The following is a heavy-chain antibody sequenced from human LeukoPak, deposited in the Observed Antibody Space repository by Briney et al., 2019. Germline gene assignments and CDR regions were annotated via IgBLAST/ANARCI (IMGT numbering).Heavy chain of an antibody. CDR3: ARTPHRLFGVVITPYYFDY. CDR2: IYTSGST. CDR1: GGSISSGSYY. Sequence: SETLSLTCTVSGGSISSGSYYWSWIRQPAGKGLEWIGRIYTSGSTNYNPSLKSRVTMSVDTSKNQFSLKLSSVTAADTAVYYCARTPHRLFGVVITPYYFDYWGQGTLVTVSS. J-gene: IGHJ4*02. D-gene: IGHD3-3*01. V-gene: IGHV4-61*02.